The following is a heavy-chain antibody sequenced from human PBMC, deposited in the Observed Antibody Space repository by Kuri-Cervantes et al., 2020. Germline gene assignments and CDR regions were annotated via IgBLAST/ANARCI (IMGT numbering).Heavy chain of an antibody. CDR1: GYTFTNYG. V-gene: IGHV1-18*01. D-gene: IGHD5-18*01. J-gene: IGHJ4*02. CDR3: ARWYSYGLTDY. Sequence: ASVKVSCKASGYTFTNYGIAWVRQAPGQGLEWMGWISGYNGDTNYAQKLQGRVTMTRDTSISTAYMELSRLRSDDTAVYYCARWYSYGLTDYWGQGTLVTVSS. CDR2: ISGYNGDT.